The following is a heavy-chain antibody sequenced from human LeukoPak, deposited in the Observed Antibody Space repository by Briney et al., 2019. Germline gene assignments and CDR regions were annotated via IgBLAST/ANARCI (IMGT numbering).Heavy chain of an antibody. CDR2: FGPEDGET. D-gene: IGHD3-3*01. CDR3: ATAPPTEPAYDFWSGYGYYFDY. J-gene: IGHJ4*02. V-gene: IGHV1-24*01. Sequence: GASVKVSCKVSGYTLTELSMHWVRQAPGKGLEWMGGFGPEDGETIYAQKFQGRVTMTEDTSTDTAYMELSSLRSEDTAVYYCATAPPTEPAYDFWSGYGYYFDYWGQGTLVTVSS. CDR1: GYTLTELS.